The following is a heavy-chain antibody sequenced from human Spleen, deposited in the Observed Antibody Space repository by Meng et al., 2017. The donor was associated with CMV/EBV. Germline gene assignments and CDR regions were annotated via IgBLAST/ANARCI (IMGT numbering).Heavy chain of an antibody. V-gene: IGHV1-2*02. J-gene: IGHJ4*02. CDR2: LNPHSGDT. D-gene: IGHD6-13*01. CDR3: AREPRIPAAPGAYYFDS. CDR1: GYNFNDYY. Sequence: ASVKVSCKASGYNFNDYYLNWVRQAPGQGLEWMGWLNPHSGDTNYAQKFQGRVTMTRDTSISTAYMAVSRLTSDDTAVYYCAREPRIPAAPGAYYFDSWGQGTLVTVSS.